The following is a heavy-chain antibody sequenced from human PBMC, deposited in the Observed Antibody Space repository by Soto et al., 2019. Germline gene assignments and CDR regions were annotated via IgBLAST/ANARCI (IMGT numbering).Heavy chain of an antibody. Sequence: QVQLVQSGAEVQKPGSSVKVSCKTFGGSFRRYAITWVRQAPGQGLEWMGGIIPILGAANYAQKFQGRVTISADESTNTAYMEMHSLASDDTAVYYCARGSLVARSGGSPNYYWGQGTLVTVSS. CDR3: ARGSLVARSGGSPNYY. CDR1: GGSFRRYA. D-gene: IGHD2-15*01. CDR2: IIPILGAA. J-gene: IGHJ4*02. V-gene: IGHV1-69*01.